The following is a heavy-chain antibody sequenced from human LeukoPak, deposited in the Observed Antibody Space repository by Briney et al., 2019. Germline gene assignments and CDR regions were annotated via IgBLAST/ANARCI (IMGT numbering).Heavy chain of an antibody. CDR3: AKTLGEFTSAFDI. CDR2: LSGSGGST. D-gene: IGHD3-3*01. V-gene: IGHV3-23*01. J-gene: IGHJ3*02. Sequence: QPGGSLRLSCAASGFSFSSYAMSWVRQAPGKGLEWVSSLSGSGGSTNYADSVKGRFTISRDNSKNTLYLQMNSLRAEDMAVYYCAKTLGEFTSAFDIWGQGTMVTVSS. CDR1: GFSFSSYA.